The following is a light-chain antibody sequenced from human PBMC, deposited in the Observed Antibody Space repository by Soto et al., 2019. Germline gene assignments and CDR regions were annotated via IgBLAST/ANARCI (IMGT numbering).Light chain of an antibody. J-gene: IGKJ1*01. CDR3: QQYNTYSRT. CDR2: KAS. V-gene: IGKV1-5*03. Sequence: DIQMTQSPSTLSASVGDRVTITCRASPSTSNWLAWYQQRPVKAPKLLIYKASSLEVGVPSRFSGSGSGTELNLTISSLQPDDFAPYYCQQYNTYSRTFGQGTKVEIK. CDR1: PSTSNW.